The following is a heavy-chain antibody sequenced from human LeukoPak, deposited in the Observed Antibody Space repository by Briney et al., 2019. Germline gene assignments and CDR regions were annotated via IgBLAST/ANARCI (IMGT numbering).Heavy chain of an antibody. V-gene: IGHV4-59*01. CDR2: IYYSGST. J-gene: IGHJ4*02. CDR1: GGSISSYY. CDR3: ASCTADSSGYYPRCDY. Sequence: SETLSLTCSVSGGSISSYYWSWIRQPPGKGLEWIGYIYYSGSTNYNPSLKSRVTISVDTSKNQFSPKLSSVTAADTAVYYCASCTADSSGYYPRCDYWGQGTLVTVSS. D-gene: IGHD3-22*01.